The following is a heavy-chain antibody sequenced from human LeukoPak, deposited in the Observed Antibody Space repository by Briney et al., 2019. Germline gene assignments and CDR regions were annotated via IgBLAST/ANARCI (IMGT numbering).Heavy chain of an antibody. CDR3: AKDPQAGMIVVGILYYFDY. V-gene: IGHV3-21*03. D-gene: IGHD3-22*01. CDR1: GFTFSSYS. J-gene: IGHJ4*02. CDR2: ISSSSSYI. Sequence: GGSLRLSCAASGFTFSSYSMNWVRQAPGKGLEWVSCISSSSSYIYYADSVKGRFTISRDNAKNSLYLQMNSLRAEDTAVYYCAKDPQAGMIVVGILYYFDYWGQGTLVTVSS.